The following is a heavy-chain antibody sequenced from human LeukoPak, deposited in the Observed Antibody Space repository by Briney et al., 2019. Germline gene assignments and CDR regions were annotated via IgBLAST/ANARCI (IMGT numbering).Heavy chain of an antibody. CDR2: ISYDGSNK. D-gene: IGHD3-10*01. V-gene: IGHV3-30*19. J-gene: IGHJ4*02. CDR3: ARNYGSGHLFDY. CDR1: GFTFSSYG. Sequence: GGSLRLSCAASGFTFSSYGMHWVRQAPGKGLEWVAVISYDGSNKYYADSVKGRFTISRDNSKNTLYLQMNSLRAEDTAVDYCARNYGSGHLFDYWGQGTLVTVSS.